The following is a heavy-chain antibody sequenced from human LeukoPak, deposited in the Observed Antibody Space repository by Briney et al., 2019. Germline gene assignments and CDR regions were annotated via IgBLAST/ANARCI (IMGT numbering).Heavy chain of an antibody. CDR2: IWYDGTNK. V-gene: IGHV3-33*01. CDR1: GFTFSSYG. J-gene: IGHJ3*02. Sequence: PGGSLRLSCAASGFTFSSYGMHWVRQAPGKGLEWVAVIWYDGTNKYYADSVKGRFTISRDNSKNTLYLQMNSLRAEDTAVYYCARGAFYYESSGYSSGAFDIWGQGTMVTVSS. CDR3: ARGAFYYESSGYSSGAFDI. D-gene: IGHD3-22*01.